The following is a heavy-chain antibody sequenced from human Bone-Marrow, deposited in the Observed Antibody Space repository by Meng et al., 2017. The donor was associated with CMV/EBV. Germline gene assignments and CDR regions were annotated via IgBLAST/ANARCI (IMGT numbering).Heavy chain of an antibody. CDR2: ISAYNGNT. V-gene: IGHV1-18*01. CDR3: ARDGQQLIYYYYYGMDV. D-gene: IGHD6-13*01. Sequence: ASVKVSCKASGYTFTSYGISWVRQAPGQGLEWMGWISAYNGNTNYAQKLQGRVTMTTDTSTSTAYMELRSLRSDDTAVYYCARDGQQLIYYYYYGMDVWGQGTTVTVSS. CDR1: GYTFTSYG. J-gene: IGHJ6*02.